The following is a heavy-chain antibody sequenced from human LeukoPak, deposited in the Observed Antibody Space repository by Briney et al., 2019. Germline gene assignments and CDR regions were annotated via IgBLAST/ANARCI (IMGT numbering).Heavy chain of an antibody. V-gene: IGHV4-61*02. CDR2: IYSSGST. CDR3: AREEGVEIAAGSFDY. CDR1: GGSISSGSYY. J-gene: IGHJ4*02. D-gene: IGHD6-13*01. Sequence: SETLSLTCTVSGGSISSGSYYWSWIRQPAGKGLEWIGRIYSSGSTNYNPSLKSRVTISVDTSKNQFSLKLSSVTAADTAVYYCAREEGVEIAAGSFDYWGQGTLVTVSS.